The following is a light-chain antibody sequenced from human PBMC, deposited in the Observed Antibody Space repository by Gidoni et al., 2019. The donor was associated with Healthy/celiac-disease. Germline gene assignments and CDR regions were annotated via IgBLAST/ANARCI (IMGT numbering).Light chain of an antibody. J-gene: IGKJ2*01. Sequence: IQLTHSPSFLSASVGDRVTITCRASQGISSYLAWYQQKPGKAPKLLIYAASTLQSGVPSRFSGSGSGTEFTLTISSLQPEDFATYYCQQLNSYPRTFGQGTRLEIK. CDR2: AAS. CDR3: QQLNSYPRT. CDR1: QGISSY. V-gene: IGKV1-9*01.